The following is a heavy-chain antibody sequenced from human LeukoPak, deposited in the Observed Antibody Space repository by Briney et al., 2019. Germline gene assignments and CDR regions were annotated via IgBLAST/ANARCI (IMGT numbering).Heavy chain of an antibody. Sequence: GGSLRLSCAASGFTFSDYYMSWLRQAPGKGLEWVSYISSSGSTIYYADSVKGRFTISRDNAKNSLCLQMNSLRAEDTAVYYCARDAGSSWTDFDYWGQGTLVTVSS. J-gene: IGHJ4*02. V-gene: IGHV3-11*01. CDR3: ARDAGSSWTDFDY. CDR1: GFTFSDYY. D-gene: IGHD6-13*01. CDR2: ISSSGSTI.